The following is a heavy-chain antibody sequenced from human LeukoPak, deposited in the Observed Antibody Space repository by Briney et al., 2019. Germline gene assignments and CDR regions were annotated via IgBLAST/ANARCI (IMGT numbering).Heavy chain of an antibody. J-gene: IGHJ5*02. CDR2: IYYSGST. CDR1: GGSISSSSYY. Sequence: SETLSLTCTVSGGSISSSSYYWGWIRQPPGKGLEWIGSIYYSGSTYYNPSLKSRVTTSVDTSKNQFSLKLSSVTAADTAVYYCARGVVVVPADGLDPWGQGTLVTVSS. D-gene: IGHD2-2*01. CDR3: ARGVVVVPADGLDP. V-gene: IGHV4-39*07.